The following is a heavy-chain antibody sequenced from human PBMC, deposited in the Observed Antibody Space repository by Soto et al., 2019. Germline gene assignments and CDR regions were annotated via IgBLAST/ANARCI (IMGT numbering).Heavy chain of an antibody. CDR2: IYYIGST. J-gene: IGHJ6*02. CDR3: ARGWWEREGYLMDV. D-gene: IGHD1-26*01. V-gene: IGHV4-59*08. Sequence: PSETLALTCTFSGGSISSDYWSCIRHPPGKELQYIGYIYYIGSTNYNPSLKSRVTISDDTSTNQFSLTLSSVTAADTAVYYCARGWWEREGYLMDVWGQGTTVTVSS. CDR1: GGSISSDY.